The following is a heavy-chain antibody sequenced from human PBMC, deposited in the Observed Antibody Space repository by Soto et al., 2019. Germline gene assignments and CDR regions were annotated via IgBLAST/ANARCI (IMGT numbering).Heavy chain of an antibody. V-gene: IGHV4-31*02. CDR1: GGSISSGGYY. CDR3: ARDGVDNKVGPVGFDP. J-gene: IGHJ5*02. Sequence: SETLSLTXTVSGGSISSGGYYWSWIRQHPGKGLEWIGYIYYSGSTYYNPSLKSRVTISVDTSKNQFSLKLSPVTAADTAVYYCARDGVDNKVGPVGFDPWGQGTLVTVSS. D-gene: IGHD1-26*01. CDR2: IYYSGST.